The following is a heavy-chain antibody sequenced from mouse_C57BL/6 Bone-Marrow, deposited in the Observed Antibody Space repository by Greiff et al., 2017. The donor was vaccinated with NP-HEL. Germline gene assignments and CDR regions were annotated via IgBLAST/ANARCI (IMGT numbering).Heavy chain of an antibody. V-gene: IGHV1-80*01. CDR3: ARHYDYDGGFAY. CDR1: GYAFSSYW. CDR2: IYPGDGDT. Sequence: QVQLKQSGAELVKPGASVKISCKASGYAFSSYWMNWVKQRPGKGLEWIGQIYPGDGDTNYNGKFKGKATLTADKSSSTAYMQLSSLTSEDSAVYFCARHYDYDGGFAYWGQGTLVTVSA. D-gene: IGHD2-4*01. J-gene: IGHJ3*01.